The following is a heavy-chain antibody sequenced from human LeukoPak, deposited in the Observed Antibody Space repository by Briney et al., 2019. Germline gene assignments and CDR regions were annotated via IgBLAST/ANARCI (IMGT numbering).Heavy chain of an antibody. CDR1: GFIFSANA. V-gene: IGHV3-23*01. CDR2: LSSSGEST. CDR3: AKARGRYFDWLLWD. D-gene: IGHD3-9*01. J-gene: IGHJ4*02. Sequence: GGSLRLSCAASGFIFSANAMSWVRQAPGKGLEWVAALSSSGESTYYADSVKGRFTISRDTSKNMLYLQMNSLRAEDTAVYYCAKARGRYFDWLLWDWGQGTLVTVSS.